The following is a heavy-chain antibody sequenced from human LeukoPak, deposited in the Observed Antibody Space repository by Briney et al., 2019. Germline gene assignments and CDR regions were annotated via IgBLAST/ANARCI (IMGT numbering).Heavy chain of an antibody. CDR1: GFTFSSYA. Sequence: GGSLRLSCAASGFTFSSYAMHWVRQAPGKGLEWVAVISYDGSNKYYADSVKGRFTISRDNSKNTLYLQMNSLRAEDTAVYYCAKPASGSPPREFDYWGQGTLVTVSS. D-gene: IGHD1-26*01. CDR3: AKPASGSPPREFDY. CDR2: ISYDGSNK. V-gene: IGHV3-30*04. J-gene: IGHJ4*02.